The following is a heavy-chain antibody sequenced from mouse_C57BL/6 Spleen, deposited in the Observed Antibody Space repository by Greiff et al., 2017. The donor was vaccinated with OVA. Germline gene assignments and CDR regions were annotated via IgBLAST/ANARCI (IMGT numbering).Heavy chain of an antibody. Sequence: QVQLQQSGAELMKPGASVKLSCKATGYTFTGYWIEWVKQRPGHGLEWIGEIFPGSGSTNYNEKLKGKATFTADTSYNTAYMQLSSLTPEDSAIYYCARKDYYLYYFDYWGQGTTLTVSS. D-gene: IGHD1-1*01. CDR1: GYTFTGYW. CDR2: IFPGSGST. J-gene: IGHJ2*01. CDR3: ARKDYYLYYFDY. V-gene: IGHV1-9*01.